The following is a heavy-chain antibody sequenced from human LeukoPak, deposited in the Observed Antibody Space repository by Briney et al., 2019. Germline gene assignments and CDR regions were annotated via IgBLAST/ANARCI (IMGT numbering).Heavy chain of an antibody. D-gene: IGHD2-2*01. CDR3: AKGHPPYCSSTSCPLPDY. CDR2: ISGSGGST. CDR1: GFTFSSYA. J-gene: IGHJ4*02. Sequence: GGSLRLSCAASGFTFSSYAMSWVRQAPGKGLEWVSAISGSGGSTYYADSVKGRFTISRDNSKNTLYLQMNSLRAEDTAVYYCAKGHPPYCSSTSCPLPDYWGQGTLVTVSS. V-gene: IGHV3-23*01.